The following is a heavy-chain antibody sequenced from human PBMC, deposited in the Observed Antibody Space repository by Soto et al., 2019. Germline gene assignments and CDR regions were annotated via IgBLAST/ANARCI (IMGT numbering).Heavy chain of an antibody. Sequence: PSETLSLTCIVSGASISTGGYSWSWIRQPSGKGPEWIGYIYESGRTYYKPSLKSRASISMDKSRNQFSVRLTSVTAADTAVYFCARGDRYSGSFSDYFDPWGQGTLVTVSS. V-gene: IGHV4-30-2*01. D-gene: IGHD1-26*01. J-gene: IGHJ5*02. CDR3: ARGDRYSGSFSDYFDP. CDR2: IYESGRT. CDR1: GASISTGGYS.